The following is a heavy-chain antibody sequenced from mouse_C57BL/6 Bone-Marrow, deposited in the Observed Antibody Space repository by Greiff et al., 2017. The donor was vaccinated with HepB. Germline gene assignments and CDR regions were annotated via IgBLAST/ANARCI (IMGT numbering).Heavy chain of an antibody. D-gene: IGHD1-1*01. CDR1: GFTFSDYY. CDR2: ISNGGGST. CDR3: ARRGSSY. Sequence: EVHLVESGGGLVQPGGSLKLSCAASGFTFSDYYMYWVRQTPEKRLEWVAYISNGGGSTYYPDTVKGRFTISRDNAKNTLYLQMSRLKSEDTAMYYCARRGSSYWGQGTTLTVSS. J-gene: IGHJ2*01. V-gene: IGHV5-12*01.